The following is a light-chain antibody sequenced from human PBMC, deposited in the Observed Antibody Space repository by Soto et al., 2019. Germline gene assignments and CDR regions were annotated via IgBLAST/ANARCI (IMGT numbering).Light chain of an antibody. Sequence: QSALTQPPSASGSPGQSVTISCTGTSSDVGGYNSVSWYQQYPGKAPKLMIYEGTKRPSGVPGRFSGSKSGNTASLTVSGLQAEDEANYYCSSYAGNNNVVFGGGTKLTVL. J-gene: IGLJ2*01. CDR1: SSDVGGYNS. V-gene: IGLV2-8*01. CDR3: SSYAGNNNVV. CDR2: EGT.